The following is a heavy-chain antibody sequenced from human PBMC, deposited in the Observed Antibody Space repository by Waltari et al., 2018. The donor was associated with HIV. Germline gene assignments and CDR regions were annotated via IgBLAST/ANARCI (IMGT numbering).Heavy chain of an antibody. CDR1: QSLFSTFY. CDR2: VNPSGGSA. V-gene: IGHV1-46*01. Sequence: VLLAQSGGDVKKPGASVKISCKASQSLFSTFYFHWVRQAPGQGLKWMGAVNPSGGSATYPHMFQDRVTLTTDTSTNTVFSEVSSLRSDDTAIYCCLVVSSGTTGRPPPKENFDVWGQGTVVAVSS. CDR3: LVVSSGTTGRPPPKENFDV. D-gene: IGHD2-8*02. J-gene: IGHJ3*01.